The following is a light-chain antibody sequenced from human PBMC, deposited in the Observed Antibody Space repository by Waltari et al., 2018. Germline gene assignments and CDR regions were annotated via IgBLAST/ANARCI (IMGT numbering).Light chain of an antibody. Sequence: CRASQSISSWLAWDKQKPGKAPNLLIYKASTLESGVPSRFSGSGSGTEFTLTISSLQPDDFATYYCQHYDNYPITFGQGTRLEIK. CDR1: QSISSW. CDR3: QHYDNYPIT. J-gene: IGKJ5*01. CDR2: KAS. V-gene: IGKV1-5*03.